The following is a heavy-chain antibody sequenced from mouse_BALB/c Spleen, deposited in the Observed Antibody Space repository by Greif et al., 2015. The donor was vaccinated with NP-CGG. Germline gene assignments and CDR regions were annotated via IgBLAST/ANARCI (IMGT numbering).Heavy chain of an antibody. D-gene: IGHD1-2*01. J-gene: IGHJ2*01. CDR3: TRGRRRDFDF. CDR2: INPSNGGA. V-gene: IGHV1S81*02. CDR1: GYTFISYY. Sequence: QVQLQQPGAELVKPGASVKLSCKASGYTFISYYMYWVKQRPGQGLEWTGEINPSNGGANLNEKFKSKATLTVDKSSSTAYMQLSSLTSEDSAVYFCTRGRRRDFDFWGQGTTLTVSS.